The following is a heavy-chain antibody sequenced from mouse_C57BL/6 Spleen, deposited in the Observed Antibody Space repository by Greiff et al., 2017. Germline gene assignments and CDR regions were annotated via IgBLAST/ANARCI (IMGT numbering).Heavy chain of an antibody. V-gene: IGHV1-18*01. J-gene: IGHJ2*01. CDR2: INPNNGGT. Sequence: EVQLQQSGPELVKPGASVKIPCKASGYTFTDYNMDWVKQSHGKSLEWIGDINPNNGGTIYNQKFKGKATLTVDKSSSTAYMELRSLTSEDTAVYYCARKVSTMVTTREYYFDYWGQGTTLTVSS. CDR1: GYTFTDYN. CDR3: ARKVSTMVTTREYYFDY. D-gene: IGHD2-2*01.